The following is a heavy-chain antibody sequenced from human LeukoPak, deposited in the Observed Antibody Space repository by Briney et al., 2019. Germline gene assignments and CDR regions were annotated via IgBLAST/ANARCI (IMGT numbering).Heavy chain of an antibody. Sequence: SETLSPTCAVYGGSFSGYYWSWIRQPPGKGLEWIGEINHSGSTNYNPSLKSRVTISVDTSKNQFSLKLSSVTAADTAVYYCARDYYDFWRQLDYWGQGTLVTVSS. CDR3: ARDYYDFWRQLDY. D-gene: IGHD3-3*01. J-gene: IGHJ4*02. V-gene: IGHV4-34*01. CDR1: GGSFSGYY. CDR2: INHSGST.